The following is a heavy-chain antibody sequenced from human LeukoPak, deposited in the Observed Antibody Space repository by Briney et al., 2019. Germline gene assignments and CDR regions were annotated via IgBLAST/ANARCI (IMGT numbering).Heavy chain of an antibody. CDR2: ISGSGGST. V-gene: IGHV3-23*01. Sequence: PGGSLRLSCAASGFTFSSYAMSWVRQPPGKGLEWVSTISGSGGSTYYADSVKGRFTISRDNSKNTLYLQMNSLRAEDTAVYYCAKGGAGYCSSTSCLYYFDYWGQGTLVTVST. J-gene: IGHJ4*02. D-gene: IGHD2-2*01. CDR3: AKGGAGYCSSTSCLYYFDY. CDR1: GFTFSSYA.